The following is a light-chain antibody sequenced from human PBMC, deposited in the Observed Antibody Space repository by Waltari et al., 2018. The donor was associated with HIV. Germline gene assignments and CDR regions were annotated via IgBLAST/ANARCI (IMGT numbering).Light chain of an antibody. V-gene: IGLV1-44*01. CDR1: RSNIGSNT. Sequence: QSVLTQPPSPSGTPGQRVIISCSGTRSNIGSNTFNCYQQFSGAAPTLLIYSNNQRPSAVPDRFSGSKSGSAASLAISGLESEDEADYHCATWDDALSGPVFGAGTKLTV. J-gene: IGLJ3*02. CDR2: SNN. CDR3: ATWDDALSGPV.